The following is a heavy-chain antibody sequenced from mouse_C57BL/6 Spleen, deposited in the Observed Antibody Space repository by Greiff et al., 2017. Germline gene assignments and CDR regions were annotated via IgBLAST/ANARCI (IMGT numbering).Heavy chain of an antibody. D-gene: IGHD4-1*01. J-gene: IGHJ3*01. Sequence: VQLQQSGAELVRPGTSVTVSCKASGYAFTNYLIEWVKQRPGQGLEWIGVINPGSGGTNYNEQFKGKATLTADKSSSTAYMQLSSLTSEDSAVYFCARWDWEFAYWGQGTLVTVSA. CDR2: INPGSGGT. CDR1: GYAFTNYL. CDR3: ARWDWEFAY. V-gene: IGHV1-54*01.